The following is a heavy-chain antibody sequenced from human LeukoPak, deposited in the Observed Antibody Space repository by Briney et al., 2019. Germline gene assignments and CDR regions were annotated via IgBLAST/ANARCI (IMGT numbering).Heavy chain of an antibody. D-gene: IGHD3-10*01. CDR2: IYTSGST. J-gene: IGHJ4*02. CDR3: ARDGGSGSPFFGY. Sequence: SETLSLTYTVSGGSISSGSYYWSWIRQPAGKGLEWIGRIYTSGSTNYNPSLKSRVTISVDTSKNQFSLKLSSVTAADTAVYYCARDGGSGSPFFGYWGQGTLVTVSS. CDR1: GGSISSGSYY. V-gene: IGHV4-61*02.